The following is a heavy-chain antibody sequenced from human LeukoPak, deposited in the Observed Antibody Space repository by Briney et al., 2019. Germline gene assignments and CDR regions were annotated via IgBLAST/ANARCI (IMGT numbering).Heavy chain of an antibody. D-gene: IGHD3-10*01. Sequence: GGSLRLSCAASGFTFSSYGMHWVRQAPGKGLERVAFIRYDGSNKYYADSVKGRFTISRDNSKNTLYLQMNSLRAEDTAVYYCAKDAQLLWFGIDYFDYWGQGTLVTVSS. CDR3: AKDAQLLWFGIDYFDY. CDR2: IRYDGSNK. CDR1: GFTFSSYG. V-gene: IGHV3-30*02. J-gene: IGHJ4*02.